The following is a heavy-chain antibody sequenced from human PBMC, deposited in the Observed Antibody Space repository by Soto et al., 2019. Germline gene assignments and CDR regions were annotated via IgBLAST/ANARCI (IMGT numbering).Heavy chain of an antibody. J-gene: IGHJ3*02. D-gene: IGHD3-10*01. Sequence: QVQLVESGGGVVQPGRSLRLSCAASGVTFSSYAMHWVRQAPGKGLEWVAVISYDGSNKYYADSVKGRFNISRDNSNNTLYLQMNSLREEDKVVYYCARDWALGFALDIWGQGTMVTVSS. V-gene: IGHV3-30-3*01. CDR1: GVTFSSYA. CDR3: ARDWALGFALDI. CDR2: ISYDGSNK.